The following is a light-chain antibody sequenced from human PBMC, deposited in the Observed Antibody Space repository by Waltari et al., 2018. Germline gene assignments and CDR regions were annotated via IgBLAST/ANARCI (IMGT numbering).Light chain of an antibody. Sequence: EIVLTQSPGTLSLSPGERATPSCRASQSVAGRNLAWYQQKAGQAPRLLIYGASSRATGIPDRFSGSGSGTEFTLTISRLEPEDVAVYYCQQYNNSPLTFGGGTKVEIK. CDR1: QSVAGRN. J-gene: IGKJ4*01. CDR2: GAS. CDR3: QQYNNSPLT. V-gene: IGKV3-20*01.